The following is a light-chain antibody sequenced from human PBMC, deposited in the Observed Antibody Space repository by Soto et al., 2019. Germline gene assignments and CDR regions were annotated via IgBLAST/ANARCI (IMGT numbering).Light chain of an antibody. J-gene: IGKJ1*01. CDR3: QQYGSTPLA. CDR1: QSVSRSS. V-gene: IGKV3-20*01. Sequence: EIVLTQSPGTPSLSPGERAALSCRASQSVSRSSLAWYQQKRGQAPRLLIYGASRRATGIPDRFSGSGSGTDFSLTISRLEPEDFAVYYCQQYGSTPLAFGQGTKVDIK. CDR2: GAS.